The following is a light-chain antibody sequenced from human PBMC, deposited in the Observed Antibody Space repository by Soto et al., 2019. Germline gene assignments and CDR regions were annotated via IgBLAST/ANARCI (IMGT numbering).Light chain of an antibody. CDR2: ATS. Sequence: DIQLTQSPSSLAASVGDRVTITCRASQGVSTWLAWHQQKPEKAPKSLVYATSKLQSGVPSRFNGTGSGTVFTLTISSLQPEDVATYFCQQYNTYPLTFGGGTKVEIK. CDR3: QQYNTYPLT. J-gene: IGKJ4*01. V-gene: IGKV1D-16*01. CDR1: QGVSTW.